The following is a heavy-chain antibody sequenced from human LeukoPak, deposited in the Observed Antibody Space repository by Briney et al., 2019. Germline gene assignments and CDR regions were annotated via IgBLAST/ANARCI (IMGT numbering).Heavy chain of an antibody. V-gene: IGHV3-21*01. D-gene: IGHD1-26*01. CDR3: TRDQWELLDLWDY. Sequence: GSLRLSCAASGFTFSSYAMHWVRQAPGKGLEWVSSISSSSSYIYYADSVKGRFTISRDNAKNSLYLQMNSLRAEDTAVYYCTRDQWELLDLWDYWGQGTLVTVSS. CDR1: GFTFSSYA. CDR2: ISSSSSYI. J-gene: IGHJ4*02.